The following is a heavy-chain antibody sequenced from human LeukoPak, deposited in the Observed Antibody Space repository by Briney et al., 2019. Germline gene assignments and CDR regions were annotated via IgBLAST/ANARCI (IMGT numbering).Heavy chain of an antibody. D-gene: IGHD5-18*01. CDR2: INPNSGNT. CDR1: GYTFTGFY. CDR3: ARAGRIGYSYGYGY. J-gene: IGHJ4*02. V-gene: IGHV1-8*02. Sequence: ASVKVSCKASGYTFTGFYMHWVRQAPGQGLEWMGWINPNSGNTGYAQKFQGRVTMTRNTSISTAYMELSSLRSEDTAVYYCARAGRIGYSYGYGYWGQGTLVTVSS.